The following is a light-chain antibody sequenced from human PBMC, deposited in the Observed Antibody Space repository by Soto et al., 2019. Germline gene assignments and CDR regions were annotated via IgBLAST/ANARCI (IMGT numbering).Light chain of an antibody. CDR2: SNN. CDR1: SSKIGSNT. V-gene: IGLV1-44*01. Sequence: QSVLTQPPSASGTPGKRVTISCSGSSSKIGSNTVNWYQQLPGTAPKLLIYSNNQRPSGVPDRFSGSKSGTSASLSISGHQSEDEADYYCAAWDDSLNGGIFGGGTKLTVL. J-gene: IGLJ2*01. CDR3: AAWDDSLNGGI.